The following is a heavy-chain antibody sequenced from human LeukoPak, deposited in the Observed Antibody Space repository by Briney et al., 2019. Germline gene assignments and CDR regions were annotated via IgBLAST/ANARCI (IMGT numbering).Heavy chain of an antibody. CDR1: GGSISSYY. CDR3: ARVTGYMIEDYFDY. CDR2: IYYSGST. V-gene: IGHV4-59*01. D-gene: IGHD3-22*01. Sequence: SETLSLTCTVSGGSISSYYWSWIRQPPGKGLECIGYIYYSGSTNYNPSLKSRVTISVDTSKNQFSLELRSVTAADTAVYYCARVTGYMIEDYFDYWGQGTLVTVSS. J-gene: IGHJ4*02.